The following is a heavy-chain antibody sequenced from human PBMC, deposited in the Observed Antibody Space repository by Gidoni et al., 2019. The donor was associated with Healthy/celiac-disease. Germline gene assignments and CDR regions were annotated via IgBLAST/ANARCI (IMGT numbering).Heavy chain of an antibody. J-gene: IGHJ6*02. CDR3: ARQPYYGSGSYRYYYYGMDV. CDR2: IIPIVGTA. Sequence: QVQLLQSGAEVKKPGSSVKVSCKASGGTFSSYAISWVRQAPGQGLEWMGVIIPIVGTANYAQKFQGRVTITADESTSTAYMELSSLRSEDTAVYYCARQPYYGSGSYRYYYYGMDVWGQGTTVTVSS. CDR1: GGTFSSYA. V-gene: IGHV1-69*01. D-gene: IGHD3-10*01.